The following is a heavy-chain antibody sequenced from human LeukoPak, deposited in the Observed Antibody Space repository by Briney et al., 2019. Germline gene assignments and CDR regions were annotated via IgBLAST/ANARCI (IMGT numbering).Heavy chain of an antibody. CDR3: ARDLRAQSRAGY. J-gene: IGHJ4*02. V-gene: IGHV1-8*01. CDR2: MNPNSGNT. Sequence: ASVKVSCKASGYTFTSYDINWVRQATGQGLEWMGWMNPNSGNTGYAQKFQGRVTMTRNTSISTAYMELSSLRSEDTAVYYCARDLRAQSRAGYWGQGTLVTVSS. CDR1: GYTFTSYD. D-gene: IGHD6-13*01.